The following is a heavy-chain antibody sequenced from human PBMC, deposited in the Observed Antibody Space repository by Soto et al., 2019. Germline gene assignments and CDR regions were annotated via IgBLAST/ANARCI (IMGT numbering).Heavy chain of an antibody. Sequence: EVQLVESGGGLVQPGGSLRLSCAASGFIFSNYWTSWVRQAPGKGLEWVANIKQDGSEKYYVDSVKGRFTISRDNAKNSLYLQMNSLRAEDTAVYYCARGFGRPWGQGTLVTVSS. D-gene: IGHD3-10*01. CDR2: IKQDGSEK. V-gene: IGHV3-7*01. CDR1: GFIFSNYW. J-gene: IGHJ4*02. CDR3: ARGFGRP.